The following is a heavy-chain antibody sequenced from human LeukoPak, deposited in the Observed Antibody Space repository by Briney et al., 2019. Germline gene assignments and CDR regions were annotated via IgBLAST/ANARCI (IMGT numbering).Heavy chain of an antibody. CDR3: ARRIVWYYYDSSGYPNWFDP. J-gene: IGHJ5*02. CDR1: GGSISSSSYY. D-gene: IGHD3-22*01. Sequence: SETLSLTCTVSGGSISSSSYYWGWIRQPPGKGLEWIGSIYYSGSTYYNPSLKSRVTISVDTSKNQFSLKLSSVTAADTAVYYCARRIVWYYYDSSGYPNWFDPWGQGTLVTVSS. CDR2: IYYSGST. V-gene: IGHV4-39*07.